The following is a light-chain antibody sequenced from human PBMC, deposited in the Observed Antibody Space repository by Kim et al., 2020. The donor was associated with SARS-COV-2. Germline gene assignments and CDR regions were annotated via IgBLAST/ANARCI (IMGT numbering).Light chain of an antibody. J-gene: IGLJ2*01. Sequence: SYELTQPPSVSVSPGQTASITCSGDKLGDKYACWYQQKPGQSPVLVIYQDSKRPSGIPERFSGSNSGNTATLTISGTQAMDEADYYCQAWDSSTVVFGGGTTLTLL. CDR3: QAWDSSTVV. V-gene: IGLV3-1*01. CDR1: KLGDKY. CDR2: QDS.